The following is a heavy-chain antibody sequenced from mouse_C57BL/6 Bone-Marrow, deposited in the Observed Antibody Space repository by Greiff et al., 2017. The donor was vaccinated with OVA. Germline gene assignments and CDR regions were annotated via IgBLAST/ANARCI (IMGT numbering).Heavy chain of an antibody. Sequence: EVKVVESGGGLVKPGGSLKLSCAASGFTFSDYGMHWVRQAPEKGLEWVAYISSGSSTIYYADTVKGRFTISRDNAKNTLFLQMTSLRSEDTAMYYCARGGSNPLYAMDYWGQGTSVTVSS. D-gene: IGHD2-5*01. J-gene: IGHJ4*01. V-gene: IGHV5-17*01. CDR3: ARGGSNPLYAMDY. CDR2: ISSGSSTI. CDR1: GFTFSDYG.